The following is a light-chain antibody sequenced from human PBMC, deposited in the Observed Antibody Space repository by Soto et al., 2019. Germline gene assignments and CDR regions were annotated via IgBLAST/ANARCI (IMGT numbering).Light chain of an antibody. Sequence: QSVLTQPPSASGTPGQRVTISCSGSSSNIGSNTLNWYQQLPGAAPTLLIYSSDKLPSGVPDRFSGSKSGASASLAISSLRSADEADYYCSACDDSMNGVVFGGGTKLTVL. V-gene: IGLV1-44*01. CDR1: SSNIGSNT. J-gene: IGLJ3*02. CDR2: SSD. CDR3: SACDDSMNGVV.